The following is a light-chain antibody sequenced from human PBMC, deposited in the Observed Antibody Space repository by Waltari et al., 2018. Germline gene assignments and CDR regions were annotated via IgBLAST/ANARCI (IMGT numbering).Light chain of an antibody. CDR2: AAS. V-gene: IGKV1-39*01. CDR1: QSISSY. Sequence: DIQMTQSPSSLSASVGDSVTITCRASQSISSYLNWYQQKPGKAPKLLIYAASSLQSGVPSRFSGSGSGTDFTLTISSLQPEDFATYYCQQSYNSFGGGTKVEIK. CDR3: QQSYNS. J-gene: IGKJ4*01.